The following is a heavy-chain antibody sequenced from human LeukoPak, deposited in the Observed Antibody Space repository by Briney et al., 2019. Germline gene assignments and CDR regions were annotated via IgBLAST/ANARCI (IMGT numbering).Heavy chain of an antibody. D-gene: IGHD3-22*01. CDR3: AREGYYDSSGYLDY. V-gene: IGHV1-8*01. CDR2: MNPNSGNT. Sequence: ASVKVSCKVFGYTFTSYDINWVRQATGQGLEWMGWMNPNSGNTGYAQKFQGRVTMTRNTSISTAYMELSSLRSEDTAVYYCAREGYYDSSGYLDYWGQGTLVTVSS. CDR1: GYTFTSYD. J-gene: IGHJ4*02.